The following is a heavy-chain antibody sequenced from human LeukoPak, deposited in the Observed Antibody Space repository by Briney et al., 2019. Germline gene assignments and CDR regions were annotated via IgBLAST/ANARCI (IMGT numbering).Heavy chain of an antibody. CDR2: MNPNSGTT. J-gene: IGHJ3*02. V-gene: IGHV1-8*01. CDR1: GYTFTSYD. CDR3: AREGSCYYDSSGYDWNAFDI. Sequence: ASVKVSCKASGYTFTSYDINWVRQATGQGLEWMGWMNPNSGTTGYAQKFQGRVTMTRNTSISTAYMELSSLRSEDTAVYYCAREGSCYYDSSGYDWNAFDIWGQGTMVTVSS. D-gene: IGHD3-22*01.